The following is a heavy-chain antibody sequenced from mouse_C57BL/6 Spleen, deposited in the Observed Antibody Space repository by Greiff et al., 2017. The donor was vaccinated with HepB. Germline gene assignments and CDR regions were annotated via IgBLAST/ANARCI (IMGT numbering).Heavy chain of an antibody. Sequence: VKLQQPGAELVKPGASVKLSCKASGYTFTSYWMQWVKQRPGQGLEWIGEIDPSDSYTNYNQKFKGKATLTVDTSSSTAYMQLSSLTSEDSAVYYCARFITTVVAPFDYWGQGTTLTVSS. CDR3: ARFITTVVAPFDY. CDR2: IDPSDSYT. J-gene: IGHJ2*01. CDR1: GYTFTSYW. V-gene: IGHV1-50*01. D-gene: IGHD1-1*01.